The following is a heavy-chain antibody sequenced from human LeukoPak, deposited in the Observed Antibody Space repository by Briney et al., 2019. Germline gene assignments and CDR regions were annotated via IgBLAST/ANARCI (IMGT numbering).Heavy chain of an antibody. D-gene: IGHD3-10*01. V-gene: IGHV1-69*01. CDR3: ARVWSYYYGSGSYFDY. CDR1: EGTFSSYA. Sequence: AASVKVSCKASEGTFSSYAISWVRQAPGQGLEWMGGIIPIFGTANYAQKFQGRVTITADESTSTAYMELSSLRSEDTAVYYCARVWSYYYGSGSYFDYRGQGTLVTVSS. J-gene: IGHJ4*02. CDR2: IIPIFGTA.